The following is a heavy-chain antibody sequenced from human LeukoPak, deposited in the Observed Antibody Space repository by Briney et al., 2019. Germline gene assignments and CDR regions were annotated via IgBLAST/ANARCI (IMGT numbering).Heavy chain of an antibody. V-gene: IGHV1-2*06. CDR3: AREGGAVAGTVADY. CDR2: VNPNSGDT. D-gene: IGHD6-19*01. CDR1: GYTFIGYY. J-gene: IGHJ4*02. Sequence: ASVKVSCKTSGYTFIGYYIHWVRQAPGQGLEWMGRVNPNSGDTNYEQKFQGRVTVTRDTSISTAYMELSSLRSDDTAVYYCAREGGAVAGTVADYWGQGTLVTVSS.